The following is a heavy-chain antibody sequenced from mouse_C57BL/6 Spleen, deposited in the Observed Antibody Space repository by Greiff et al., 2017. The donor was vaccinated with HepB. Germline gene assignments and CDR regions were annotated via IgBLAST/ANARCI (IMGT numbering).Heavy chain of an antibody. J-gene: IGHJ3*01. V-gene: IGHV5-4*03. CDR1: GFTFSSYA. CDR3: ARGGDKTPFAY. Sequence: EVKLQESGGGLVKPGGSLKLSCAASGFTFSSYAMSWVRQTPEKRLEWVATISDGGSYTYYPDNVKGRFTISRDNAKNHLYLQMSHLKSEDTAMYYCARGGDKTPFAYWGQGTLVTVSA. CDR2: ISDGGSYT.